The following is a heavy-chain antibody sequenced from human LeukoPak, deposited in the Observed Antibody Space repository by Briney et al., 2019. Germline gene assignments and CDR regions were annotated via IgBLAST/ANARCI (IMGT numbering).Heavy chain of an antibody. CDR1: GGSFSGYY. CDR2: INHSGST. Sequence: PSETLTLTCAVYGGSFSGYYWSWIRQPPGKGLEWIGEINHSGSTNYNPSLKSRVTISVDTSKNQFSLKLSSVTAADTAVYYCARVGDDFWSGYFWFDPWGQGTLVTVSS. CDR3: ARVGDDFWSGYFWFDP. V-gene: IGHV4-34*01. J-gene: IGHJ5*02. D-gene: IGHD3-3*01.